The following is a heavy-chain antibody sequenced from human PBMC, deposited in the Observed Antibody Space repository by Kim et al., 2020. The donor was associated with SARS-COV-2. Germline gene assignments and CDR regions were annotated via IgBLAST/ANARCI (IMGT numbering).Heavy chain of an antibody. D-gene: IGHD2-15*01. CDR1: ASSLSIGDY. CDR2: ISHSGNT. Sequence: SETLSLTCTLSASSLSIGDYWGWVRQSPGKGLVGRGSISHSGNTYYNLSLKNRLTISVDTSKKQLSLKVTSVTAADTAMYYCARQVVSAWFNFDLWGQGTMVTVSS. CDR3: ARQVVSAWFNFDL. V-gene: IGHV4-38-2*02. J-gene: IGHJ3*01.